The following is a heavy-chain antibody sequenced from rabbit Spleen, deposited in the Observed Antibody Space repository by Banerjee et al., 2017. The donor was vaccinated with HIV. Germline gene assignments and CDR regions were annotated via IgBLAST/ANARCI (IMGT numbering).Heavy chain of an antibody. CDR3: ARDGDDAGYDFYL. CDR2: IFTGSSGTT. CDR1: GIDFSSRYW. J-gene: IGHJ4*01. D-gene: IGHD3-1*01. V-gene: IGHV1S45*01. Sequence: QQQLEESGGGLVKPGGTLTLTCKASGIDFSSRYWISWVRQAPGKGLEWIADIFTGSSGTTYYANWAKGRFTISKTSSTTVTLQMTSLTAADTATHFCARDGDDAGYDFYLWGPGTLVTVS.